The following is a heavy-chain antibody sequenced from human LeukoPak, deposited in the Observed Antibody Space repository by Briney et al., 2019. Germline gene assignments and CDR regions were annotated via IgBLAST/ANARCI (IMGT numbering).Heavy chain of an antibody. CDR2: IRYDGSNK. Sequence: PGGSLRLSCAASGFTFSSYGMHWVRQAPGKGLEWVAFIRYDGSNKYYADSVKGRFTISRDNSKNTLYLQMNSLRAEDTAVYYCAKDDSVGSYYFDHWGQGTLVTVSS. CDR1: GFTFSSYG. V-gene: IGHV3-30*02. CDR3: AKDDSVGSYYFDH. D-gene: IGHD1-26*01. J-gene: IGHJ4*02.